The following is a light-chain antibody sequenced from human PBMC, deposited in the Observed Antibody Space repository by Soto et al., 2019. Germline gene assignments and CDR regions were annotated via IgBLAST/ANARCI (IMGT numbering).Light chain of an antibody. CDR3: AAWDDSLNGPV. CDR2: SNN. CDR1: SSNIGINT. Sequence: QSVLTQPPSASGTPGQRVTISCSGSSSNIGINTVNWYQQLPGAAPKLLIYSNNQRPPGVPDRFSGSKSGTSASLAISGLQSEDEADYYCAAWDDSLNGPVFGGGTKLTVL. V-gene: IGLV1-44*01. J-gene: IGLJ3*02.